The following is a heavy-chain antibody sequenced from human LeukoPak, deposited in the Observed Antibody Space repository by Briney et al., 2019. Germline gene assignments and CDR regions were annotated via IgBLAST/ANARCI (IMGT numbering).Heavy chain of an antibody. CDR2: ISYDGSNK. D-gene: IGHD3-16*01. V-gene: IGHV3-30*18. CDR1: GFTFSSYG. Sequence: GGSLRLSCAASGFTFSSYGMDWVRQAPGKGLEWVAVISYDGSNKYYADSVKGRFTISRDNSKNTLYLQMNSLRAEDTAVYYCAKTWRGGVYPDAFDIWGQGTMVTVSS. J-gene: IGHJ3*02. CDR3: AKTWRGGVYPDAFDI.